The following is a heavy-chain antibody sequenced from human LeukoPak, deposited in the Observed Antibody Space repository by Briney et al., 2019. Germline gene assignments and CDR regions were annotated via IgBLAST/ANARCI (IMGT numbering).Heavy chain of an antibody. D-gene: IGHD2-2*01. J-gene: IGHJ5*02. V-gene: IGHV1-8*01. Sequence: ASVKVSCKASGYTFTSYDINWVRQATGQGLEWVGWMNPNSGNTGYAQKFQGRVTMTRNTSISTAYMELSSLRSEDTAVYYCARGRLGYCSSTSCYAGWFDPWGQGTLVTVSS. CDR2: MNPNSGNT. CDR3: ARGRLGYCSSTSCYAGWFDP. CDR1: GYTFTSYD.